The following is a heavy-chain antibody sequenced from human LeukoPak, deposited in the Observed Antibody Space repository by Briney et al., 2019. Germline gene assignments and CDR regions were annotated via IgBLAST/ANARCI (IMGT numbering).Heavy chain of an antibody. D-gene: IGHD4-17*01. Sequence: TSETLSLTCAVYGGSFSGYYWSWIRQPPGKGLEWIGEINHSGSTNYNPSLKSRVTISVDTSKNQFSLKLSSVTAADTAVYYCARGRGTVIMPGPFDPWGQGTLVTVSS. CDR3: ARGRGTVIMPGPFDP. CDR2: INHSGST. CDR1: GGSFSGYY. V-gene: IGHV4-34*01. J-gene: IGHJ5*02.